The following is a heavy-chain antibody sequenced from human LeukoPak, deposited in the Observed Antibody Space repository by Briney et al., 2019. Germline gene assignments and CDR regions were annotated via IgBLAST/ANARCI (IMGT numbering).Heavy chain of an antibody. CDR1: GLTFSSYG. CDR2: ISTTGGTT. Sequence: GGSLRLSCAASGLTFSSYGMSWVRQAPGRGLEWVSAISTTGGTTYYADSVRGRFTISRDNSRNTLYLQMNSLRAEDTAVYYCAKEESGSYYAPLDYWGQGTLVTVSS. V-gene: IGHV3-23*01. CDR3: AKEESGSYYAPLDY. D-gene: IGHD1-26*01. J-gene: IGHJ4*02.